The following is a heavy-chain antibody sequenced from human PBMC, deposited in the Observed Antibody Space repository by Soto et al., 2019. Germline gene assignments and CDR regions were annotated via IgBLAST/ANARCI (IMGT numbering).Heavy chain of an antibody. D-gene: IGHD3-16*01. V-gene: IGHV4-4*02. CDR3: ARKPDVATAKVGGGYVFDV. CDR2: IYHSGSP. CDR1: SGSIFTTNW. J-gene: IGHJ3*01. Sequence: QVQLQESGPGLVKPSGTLSLTCAASSGSIFTTNWWSWVRQSPGRGLQWIGDIYHSGSPKYNPSLKSRVRRSIDKSTDRFFLNLTSVTAADTAVYYCARKPDVATAKVGGGYVFDVWGQGTMVTVSS.